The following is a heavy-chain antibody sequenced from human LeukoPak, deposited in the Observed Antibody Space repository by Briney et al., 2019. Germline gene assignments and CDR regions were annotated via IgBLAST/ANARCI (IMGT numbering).Heavy chain of an antibody. D-gene: IGHD1-20*01. Sequence: SVKVSCKASGYTFTSYYMHWVRQAPGQGLEWMGGIIPIFGTANYAQKFQGRVTITADESTSTAYMELSSLRSEDTAVYYCARGVTGTTVDAFDIWGQGTMVTVSS. V-gene: IGHV1-69*13. CDR3: ARGVTGTTVDAFDI. CDR1: GYTFTSYY. J-gene: IGHJ3*02. CDR2: IIPIFGTA.